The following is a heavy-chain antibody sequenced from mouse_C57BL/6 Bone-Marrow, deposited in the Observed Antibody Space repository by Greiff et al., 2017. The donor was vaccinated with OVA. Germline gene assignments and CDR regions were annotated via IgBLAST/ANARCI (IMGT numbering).Heavy chain of an antibody. V-gene: IGHV7-1*01. Sequence: EVQRVESGGGLVQSGRSLRLSCAPSGFTFSDFYMEWVRQAPGKGLEWIAASRNKANDYTTEYSASVKGRFIVSRDTSQSILYLQMNALRAEDTAIYYCARDFYDYENWYFDVWGTGTTVTVSS. CDR1: GFTFSDFY. CDR2: SRNKANDYTT. D-gene: IGHD2-4*01. CDR3: ARDFYDYENWYFDV. J-gene: IGHJ1*03.